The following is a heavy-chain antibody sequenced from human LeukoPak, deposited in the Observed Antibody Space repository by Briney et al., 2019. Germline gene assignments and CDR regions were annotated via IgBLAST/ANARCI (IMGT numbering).Heavy chain of an antibody. D-gene: IGHD3-10*01. CDR2: ISSSSSTI. CDR3: ARDRGSMVRGVLGNWFDP. CDR1: GFTFSSYG. V-gene: IGHV3-48*04. J-gene: IGHJ5*02. Sequence: PGRSLRLSCAASGFTFSSYGMNWVRQAPGKGLEWVSYISSSSSTIYYADSVKGRFTISRDNAKNSLYLQMNSLRAEDTAVYYCARDRGSMVRGVLGNWFDPWGQGTLVTVSS.